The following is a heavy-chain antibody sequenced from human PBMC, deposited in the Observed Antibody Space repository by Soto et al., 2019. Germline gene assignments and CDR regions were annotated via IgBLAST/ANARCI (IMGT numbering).Heavy chain of an antibody. J-gene: IGHJ4*02. D-gene: IGHD2-15*01. V-gene: IGHV1-18*01. CDR3: ARSRGSVEVDPYFDY. CDR2: ISAYNGNT. CDR1: GYTFTSYG. Sequence: ASVKVSCKASGYTFTSYGISWVRQAPGQGLEWMGWISAYNGNTNYAQKLQGRVTMTTDTSTSTAYMELRSLRSEDTAVYYCARSRGSVEVDPYFDYWGQETLVTVSS.